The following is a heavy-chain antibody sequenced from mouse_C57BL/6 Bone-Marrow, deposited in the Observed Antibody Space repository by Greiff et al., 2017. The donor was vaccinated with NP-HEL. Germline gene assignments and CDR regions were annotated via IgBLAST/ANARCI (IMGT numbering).Heavy chain of an antibody. CDR1: GFTFSSYA. V-gene: IGHV5-4*03. CDR2: ISDGGGYT. Sequence: EVKLVESGGGLVKPGGSLKLSCAASGFTFSSYAMSWVRQTPEQRLEWVATISDGGGYTYYPDNVKGRFTISRDNAKNNLYLQMSHLKSEDTAMYYCASPLITTGYFDVWGTGTTVTVSS. D-gene: IGHD1-1*01. CDR3: ASPLITTGYFDV. J-gene: IGHJ1*03.